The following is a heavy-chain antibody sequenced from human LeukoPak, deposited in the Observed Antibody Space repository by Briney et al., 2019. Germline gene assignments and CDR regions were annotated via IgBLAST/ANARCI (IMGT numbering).Heavy chain of an antibody. CDR2: IYYSGST. Sequence: PSETLSLTCTVSGGSISSSSYYWGWIRLPPGKGLEWIGSIYYSGSTYYNASLKSRVTISVDTAKNQFSLKLSSVTAADTAVYYCAKVLWFGEFRGRGGNWFDPWGQGTLVTVSS. CDR1: GGSISSSSYY. D-gene: IGHD3-10*01. CDR3: AKVLWFGEFRGRGGNWFDP. J-gene: IGHJ5*02. V-gene: IGHV4-39*01.